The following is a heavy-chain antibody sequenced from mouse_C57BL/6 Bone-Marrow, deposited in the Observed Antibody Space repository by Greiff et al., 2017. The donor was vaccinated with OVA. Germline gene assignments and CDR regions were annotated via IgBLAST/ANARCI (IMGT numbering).Heavy chain of an antibody. D-gene: IGHD5-5*01. CDR2: IRSKSNNYAT. V-gene: IGHV10-1*01. J-gene: IGHJ4*01. CDR1: GFSFNTYA. Sequence: DVQLVESGGGLVQPKGSLKLSCAASGFSFNTYAMNWVRQAPGKGLEWVARIRSKSNNYATYYADSVKDRFTISRDDSESMLYLQMNNLKTEDTAMYYCVRQDYLYYAMDYWGQGTSVTVSS. CDR3: VRQDYLYYAMDY.